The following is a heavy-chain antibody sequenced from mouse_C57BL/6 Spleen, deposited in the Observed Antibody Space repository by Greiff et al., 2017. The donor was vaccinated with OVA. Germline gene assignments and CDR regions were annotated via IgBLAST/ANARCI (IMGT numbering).Heavy chain of an antibody. CDR1: GYTFTDYY. CDR3: ARGKLGRDYAMDY. V-gene: IGHV1-76*01. J-gene: IGHJ4*01. CDR2: IYPGSGNT. D-gene: IGHD4-1*01. Sequence: QVQLQQSGAELVRPGASVKLSCKASGYTFTDYYINWVKQRPGQGLEWIARIYPGSGNTYYNEKFKGKATLTAEKSSSTAYMQLSSLTSEDSAVYFCARGKLGRDYAMDYWGQGTSVTVSS.